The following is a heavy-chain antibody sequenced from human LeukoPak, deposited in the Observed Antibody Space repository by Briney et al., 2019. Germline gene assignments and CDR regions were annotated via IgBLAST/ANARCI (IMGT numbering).Heavy chain of an antibody. Sequence: SQTLSLTCTVSGGSISSGGYYWSWMRQHPGRGLGWMGYIYYSGSTYYNPSPKSRVTIAVDTFKNQFTLKLRSVTAADTAVSYCARARPHNCSGGSGYYPLLFWDYYYMDVWGKGTTVTVSS. D-gene: IGHD2-15*01. CDR2: IYYSGST. J-gene: IGHJ6*03. CDR1: GGSISSGGYY. CDR3: ARARPHNCSGGSGYYPLLFWDYYYMDV. V-gene: IGHV4-31*03.